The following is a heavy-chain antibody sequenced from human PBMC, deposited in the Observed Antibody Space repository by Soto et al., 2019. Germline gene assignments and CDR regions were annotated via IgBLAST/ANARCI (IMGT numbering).Heavy chain of an antibody. CDR3: ARKDYDSRIDF. J-gene: IGHJ4*02. Sequence: SETLSLTCTVSCDPVSSGSFYWSWIRQPPGKGLEWIGYVYYTGNSNNNPSLNSRVTISIDTSKNEFSLKLRSVTAADTAVYYCARKDYDSRIDFWGQGTLVTVSS. V-gene: IGHV4-61*01. CDR2: VYYTGNS. CDR1: CDPVSSGSFY. D-gene: IGHD3-22*01.